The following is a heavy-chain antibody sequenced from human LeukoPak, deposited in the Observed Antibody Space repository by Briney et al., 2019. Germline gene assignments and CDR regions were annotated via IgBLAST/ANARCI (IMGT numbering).Heavy chain of an antibody. D-gene: IGHD6-19*01. CDR3: SRGGIAVAGQVESFQH. CDR2: MSPNSGNT. CDR1: GYTFTSYD. J-gene: IGHJ1*01. Sequence: ASVKVSCKASGYTFTSYDINWVRQAPGQGLEWMGWMSPNSGNTDYAQKFQGRVTMTRNTSISTAYVELSSLRSEDTAVYYVSRGGIAVAGQVESFQHWGQGTLVTVSS. V-gene: IGHV1-8*02.